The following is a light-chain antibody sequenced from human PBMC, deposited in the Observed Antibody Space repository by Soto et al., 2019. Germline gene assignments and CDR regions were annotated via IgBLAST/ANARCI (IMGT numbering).Light chain of an antibody. CDR3: PPYCSSPFT. Sequence: EIVLTQSPGTLSLSPGERATLSCRASQSVMGSYLARYQQKPGQAPRLLIFHASTRATGIPDRFSGSGSGTYFSRTVGRLETEDSGLYYWPPYCSSPFTFSPEAKVD. V-gene: IGKV3-20*01. CDR1: QSVMGSY. CDR2: HAS. J-gene: IGKJ3*01.